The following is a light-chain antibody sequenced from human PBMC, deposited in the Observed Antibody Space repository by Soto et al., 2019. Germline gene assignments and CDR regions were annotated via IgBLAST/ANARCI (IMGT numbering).Light chain of an antibody. J-gene: IGLJ1*01. CDR2: EVT. V-gene: IGLV2-14*01. CDR3: NSYTTLSNRV. Sequence: QSVRAQPASVCGSPGQSITISCTGTSTDIGAYNYVSWYQQHPGKAPKLLIYEVTNRPSGVSNRFSGSKSGNTASLTISGLQAEDEANYYCNSYTTLSNRVFGTGTKV. CDR1: STDIGAYNY.